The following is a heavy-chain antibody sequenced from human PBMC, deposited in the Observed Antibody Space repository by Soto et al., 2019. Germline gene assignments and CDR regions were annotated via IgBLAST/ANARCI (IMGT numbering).Heavy chain of an antibody. CDR1: GYTFTSDG. CDR2: ISAYNGNT. Sequence: VSVKGSCKASGYTFTSDGISWVRQAPGQGLEWMGWISAYNGNTNYAQKLQGRVTMTTDTSTSTAYMELRSLRSDDTAVYYCARVGGDTIFGVVIPPDYWGQGTLVTVSS. V-gene: IGHV1-18*01. D-gene: IGHD3-3*01. J-gene: IGHJ4*02. CDR3: ARVGGDTIFGVVIPPDY.